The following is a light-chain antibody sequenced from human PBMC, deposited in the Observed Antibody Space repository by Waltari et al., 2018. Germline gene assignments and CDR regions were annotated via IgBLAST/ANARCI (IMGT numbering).Light chain of an antibody. J-gene: IGKJ3*01. CDR3: QHYDSYPPT. V-gene: IGKV1D-16*01. CDR1: QGISNW. CDR2: AAS. Sequence: DIQMTQSPSSLSASIGDRVIISCRASQGISNWLVWYQQKSGEAPKTLIYAASTLQSGVPSRFSGSGSGTHFTLTISSLQPEDFATYYCQHYDSYPPTFGPGTKVDHK.